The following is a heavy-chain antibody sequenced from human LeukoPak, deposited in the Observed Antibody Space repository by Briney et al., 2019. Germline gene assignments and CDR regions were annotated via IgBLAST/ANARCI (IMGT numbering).Heavy chain of an antibody. CDR1: GYTFTSYG. CDR3: ARDADTAMVTTVDY. CDR2: ISAYNGNT. Sequence: GASVKVSCKASGYTFTSYGISWVRQAPGQGLEWMGWISAYNGNTNYAQKLQGRVTMTTDTSTSTAYMELRSLRSDDTAVYYCARDADTAMVTTVDYWGQGTLVTVSS. V-gene: IGHV1-18*01. D-gene: IGHD5-18*01. J-gene: IGHJ4*02.